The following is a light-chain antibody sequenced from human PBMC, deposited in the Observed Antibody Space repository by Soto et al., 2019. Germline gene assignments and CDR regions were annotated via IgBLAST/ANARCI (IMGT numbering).Light chain of an antibody. CDR2: EVS. CDR3: SLYKSSSNVV. Sequence: QSALTQPPSVSGSPGQSVTISCTGTSSDVGSYNRVSWYQQPPGTAPKLMIYEVSNRPSGVPDRFSGSKSGNTASLTISGLQAEDEADYYCSLYKSSSNVVFGTGTKVTVL. J-gene: IGLJ1*01. CDR1: SSDVGSYNR. V-gene: IGLV2-18*01.